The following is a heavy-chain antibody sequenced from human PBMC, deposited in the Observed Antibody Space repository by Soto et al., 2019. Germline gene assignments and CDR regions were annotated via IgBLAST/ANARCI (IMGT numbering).Heavy chain of an antibody. CDR2: IYYSGST. D-gene: IGHD3-16*01. CDR3: ARGRLGDNFDY. Sequence: QVQLQESGPGLVKPSQTLSLTCSVSGGSISSGGYYWSWIRKHPGKGLEWIGYIYYSGSTYYNPSLKSRVTISVDTSKNQFSLKLGSVTAADTAMYYCARGRLGDNFDYWGQGTLVTVSS. CDR1: GGSISSGGYY. J-gene: IGHJ4*02. V-gene: IGHV4-31*03.